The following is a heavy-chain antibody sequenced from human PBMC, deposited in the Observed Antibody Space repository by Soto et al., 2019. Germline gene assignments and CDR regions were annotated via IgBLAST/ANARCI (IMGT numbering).Heavy chain of an antibody. V-gene: IGHV4-59*01. CDR2: VSYSGRT. Sequence: QVQLQESCPGLVKPSETLSLTCTVSGGSFSSYYWSWIRQPPGKGLEWIGYVSYSGRTNYNPSLKRRVTISLDTSKNQFSLKLRSVTAADTAVYYCARDGRRDWNDVYWFDPWGQGTLVTVSS. CDR1: GGSFSSYY. J-gene: IGHJ5*02. CDR3: ARDGRRDWNDVYWFDP. D-gene: IGHD1-1*01.